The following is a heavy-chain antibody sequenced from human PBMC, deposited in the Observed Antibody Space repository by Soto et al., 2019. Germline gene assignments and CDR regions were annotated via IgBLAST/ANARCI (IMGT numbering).Heavy chain of an antibody. D-gene: IGHD1-26*01. V-gene: IGHV1-18*01. Sequence: VQLVQSGAEVKKPGASVMVSCEAYGYTFRNYGITWVRQAPGQGLEWIGWVSGYNRNTNYAQKFEDRVTMTTDTSTSIAYLELRRLRIDDTAVYYCARERQWDPLPYWGPGTLLVVS. CDR1: GYTFRNYG. CDR2: VSGYNRNT. CDR3: ARERQWDPLPY. J-gene: IGHJ4*02.